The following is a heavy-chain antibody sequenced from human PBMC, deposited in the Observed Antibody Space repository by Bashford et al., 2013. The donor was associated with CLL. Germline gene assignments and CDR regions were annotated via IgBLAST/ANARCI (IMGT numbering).Heavy chain of an antibody. J-gene: IGHJ4*02. Sequence: RQAPREGLVWVSRINSDGSSTSYADSVKGRFTISRDNAKNTLYLQMNSLRAEDTAVYYCARGYYYDSSGYFPIDYWGQGTLVTVSS. CDR2: INSDGSST. V-gene: IGHV3-74*01. D-gene: IGHD3-22*01. CDR3: ARGYYYDSSGYFPIDY.